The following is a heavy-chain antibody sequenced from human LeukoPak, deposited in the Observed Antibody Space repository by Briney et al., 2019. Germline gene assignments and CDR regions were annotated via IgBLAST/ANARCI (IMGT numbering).Heavy chain of an antibody. J-gene: IGHJ5*02. V-gene: IGHV3-43*02. CDR2: ISGDGGST. D-gene: IGHD5-18*01. Sequence: PGGSLRLSCAASGFTFDDYAMHWVRQAPGKGLEWVSLISGDGGSTYYADSVKGRFTISRDNSKNSLYLQMNSLRTEDTALYYCAKDIVDTAMGRGGNWFDPRGQGTLVTVSS. CDR3: AKDIVDTAMGRGGNWFDP. CDR1: GFTFDDYA.